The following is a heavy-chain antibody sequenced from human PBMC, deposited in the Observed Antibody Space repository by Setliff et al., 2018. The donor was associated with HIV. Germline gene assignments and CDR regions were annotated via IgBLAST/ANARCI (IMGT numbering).Heavy chain of an antibody. D-gene: IGHD3-22*01. CDR3: ARDDDRLFDY. CDR2: IYTSGST. CDR1: GFSVTSYGVA. Sequence: SGPTLVNPTQTLTLTCTVSGFSVTSYGVAVAWIRQPPGKGLEWIGYIYTSGSTNYNPSLKSRVTISIDTSKGQFSLKLTSVTAADTAVYYCARDDDRLFDYWGQGALVTVSS. J-gene: IGHJ4*02. V-gene: IGHV4-4*08.